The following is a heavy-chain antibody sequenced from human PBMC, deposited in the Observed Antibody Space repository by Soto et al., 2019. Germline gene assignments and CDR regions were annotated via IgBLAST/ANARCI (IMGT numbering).Heavy chain of an antibody. CDR2: IYYSGGT. Sequence: SETLSLTCTVSGGSISSYYWSWIRQPPGKGLEWIGYIYYSGGTYYNPSLKSRVTISVDTSKNQFSLRLASVTAADTAVYYCARTLPNRQLFDSWSQGTLVTVSS. V-gene: IGHV4-59*01. CDR1: GGSISSYY. J-gene: IGHJ4*02. D-gene: IGHD1-1*01. CDR3: ARTLPNRQLFDS.